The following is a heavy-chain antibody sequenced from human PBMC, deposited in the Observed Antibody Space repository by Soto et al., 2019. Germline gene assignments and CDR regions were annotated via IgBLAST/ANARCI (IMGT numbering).Heavy chain of an antibody. D-gene: IGHD4-17*01. CDR1: GYTFTSYG. CDR3: ARRSATVTTSYWFDP. V-gene: IGHV1-18*01. Sequence: ASVKVSCKASGYTFTSYGISWVRQAPGQGLEWMGWISAYNGNTNYAQKLQGRVTMTTDTSTSTAYMELRSLRSGDTAVYYCARRSATVTTSYWFDPWGQGTLVTVSS. CDR2: ISAYNGNT. J-gene: IGHJ5*02.